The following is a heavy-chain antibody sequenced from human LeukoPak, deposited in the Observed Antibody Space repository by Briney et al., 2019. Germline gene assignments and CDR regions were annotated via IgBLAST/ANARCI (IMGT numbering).Heavy chain of an antibody. CDR3: ARDHYFAEDY. J-gene: IGHJ4*02. D-gene: IGHD3-9*01. Sequence: GGSLRLSCAASGFTFSSFWMSWVRQAPGEGLEWVANIKEDGREKYYVDSVKGRFTVSRDNAKNSLYLQMNSLRAEDTAVYYCARDHYFAEDYWGQGTLVTVSS. V-gene: IGHV3-7*03. CDR1: GFTFSSFW. CDR2: IKEDGREK.